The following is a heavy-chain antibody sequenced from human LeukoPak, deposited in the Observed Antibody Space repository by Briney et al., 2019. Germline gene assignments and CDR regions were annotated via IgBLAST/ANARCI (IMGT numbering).Heavy chain of an antibody. V-gene: IGHV3-33*01. J-gene: IGHJ4*02. CDR1: GFTFSSYG. CDR3: ARDPRGSGSYDY. CDR2: TWSQGSNK. D-gene: IGHD3-10*01. Sequence: PGGSLRLSCAASGFTFSSYGMHWVRQAPGKGLEWVAITWSQGSNKYYADSVRGRFTISRDNSKNTLYLQMNSLRAEDTAVYYCARDPRGSGSYDYWGQGTLVTVSS.